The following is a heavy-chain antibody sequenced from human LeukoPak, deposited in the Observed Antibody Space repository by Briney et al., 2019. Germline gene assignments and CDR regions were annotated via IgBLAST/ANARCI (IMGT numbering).Heavy chain of an antibody. CDR2: ISSSEDYT. V-gene: IGHV3-23*01. J-gene: IGHJ5*02. CDR1: GFTFSNYA. Sequence: GGSLRLSCAASGFTFSNYAMSWVRQAPGKGLEWVSTISSSEDYTYYADSMKGRFTISRDNSKNTLYLQMNSLRAEDTAVYYCAKDWSSSSWFTNWFDPWGQGTLVTVSS. D-gene: IGHD6-13*01. CDR3: AKDWSSSSWFTNWFDP.